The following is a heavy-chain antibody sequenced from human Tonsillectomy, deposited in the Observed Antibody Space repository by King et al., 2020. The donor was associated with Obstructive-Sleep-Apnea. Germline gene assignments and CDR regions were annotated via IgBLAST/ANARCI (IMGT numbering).Heavy chain of an antibody. CDR2: TSKDGRNR. CDR3: ARDRGLWSAFDY. V-gene: IGHV3-30*04. Sequence: VQLVESGGGVVQPGRSLRLSCVASGFTLSDYVIHWVRQAPGKGLEWVAVTSKDGRNRFYADSVKGRFTISRDNSKNTVYVQMNSLRVDDTAMYFCARDRGLWSAFDYWGQGSLVTVSS. CDR1: GFTLSDYV. J-gene: IGHJ4*02. D-gene: IGHD2-8*02.